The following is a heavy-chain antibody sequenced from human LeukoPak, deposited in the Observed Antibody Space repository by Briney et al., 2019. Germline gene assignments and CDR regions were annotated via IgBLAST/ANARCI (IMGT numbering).Heavy chain of an antibody. J-gene: IGHJ4*02. CDR2: IYYSGST. D-gene: IGHD6-19*01. CDR1: GGSISSHY. V-gene: IGHV4-59*11. Sequence: PSETLSLTCTVSGGSISSHYWSWIRQPPGKGLEWIGYIYYSGSTNYNPSLKSRVTISVDTSKNQFSLKLSSVTAADTAVYYCASSSGLNWGQGTPVTVSS. CDR3: ASSSGLN.